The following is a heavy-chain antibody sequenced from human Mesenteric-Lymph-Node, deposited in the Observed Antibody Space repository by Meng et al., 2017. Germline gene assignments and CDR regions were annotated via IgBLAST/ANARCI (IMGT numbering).Heavy chain of an antibody. J-gene: IGHJ4*02. V-gene: IGHV3-9*01. CDR3: AKGTSGYSSTWNDY. D-gene: IGHD5-12*01. CDR1: GFTFDDYA. CDR2: ISWNSGNI. Sequence: GGSLRLSCAASGFTFDDYAMHWVRQPPGKGLEWVSGISWNSGNIDYADSVKGRFTISRDNAKNSLYLQMNSLRPEDTALYYCAKGTSGYSSTWNDYWGQGALVTVSS.